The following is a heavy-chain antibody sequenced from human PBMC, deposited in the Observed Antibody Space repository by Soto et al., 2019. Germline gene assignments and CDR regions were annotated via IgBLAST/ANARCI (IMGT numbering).Heavy chain of an antibody. V-gene: IGHV1-58*01. D-gene: IGHD6-6*01. CDR2: IVVGSGNT. J-gene: IGHJ6*02. CDR3: ARVYSSSFRFYYYYYGMDV. CDR1: GFTFTSSA. Sequence: SVKVSCEASGFTFTSSAVQWVRQARGQRLEWIGWIVVGSGNTNYAQKFQERVTITRDMSTSTAYMELSSLRSEDTAVYYCARVYSSSFRFYYYYYGMDVWGQGTTVTVSS.